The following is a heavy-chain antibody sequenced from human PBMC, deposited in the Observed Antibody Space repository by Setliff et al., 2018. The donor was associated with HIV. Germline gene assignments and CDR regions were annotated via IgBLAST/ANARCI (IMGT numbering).Heavy chain of an antibody. Sequence: SETLSLTCSVSGGSISSGSYYWSWIRQPAGKGLEWIGHIYTSGSSTYNPSLKSRVTISRDTSKNQFSLKLSSVTAADTAVYHCARDHNSGTLHAFDLWGQGTKVTVSS. D-gene: IGHD1-26*01. V-gene: IGHV4-61*09. CDR3: ARDHNSGTLHAFDL. CDR2: IYTSGSS. CDR1: GGSISSGSYY. J-gene: IGHJ3*01.